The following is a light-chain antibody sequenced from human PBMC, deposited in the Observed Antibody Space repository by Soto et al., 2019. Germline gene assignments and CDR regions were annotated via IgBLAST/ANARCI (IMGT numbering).Light chain of an antibody. V-gene: IGKV3-20*01. CDR1: QSVSSNY. CDR2: DVS. Sequence: EIVLTQSPGTLSLSPGERATLSCRSSQSVSSNYLAWYQQKPDQAPRLVIYDVSGRATGIPDRFSGSGSGTDFTLTISRLEPEDFAVYYCQQYGRSPTFGQGTKVKIK. J-gene: IGKJ1*01. CDR3: QQYGRSPT.